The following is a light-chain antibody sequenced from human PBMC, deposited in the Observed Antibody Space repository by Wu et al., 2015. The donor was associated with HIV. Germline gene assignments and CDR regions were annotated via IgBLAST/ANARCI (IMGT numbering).Light chain of an antibody. CDR2: GAS. V-gene: IGKV3-20*01. CDR1: QSVSSSY. Sequence: EIVLTQSPGTLSLSPGERATLSCRASQSVSSSYLAWYQQKPGQAPRLLIYGASNRATGIPDRFSGSGSGTDFTLTISRLEPEDFALYHCQQYGSLMLTFGGGTKVEI. CDR3: QQYGSLMLT. J-gene: IGKJ4*01.